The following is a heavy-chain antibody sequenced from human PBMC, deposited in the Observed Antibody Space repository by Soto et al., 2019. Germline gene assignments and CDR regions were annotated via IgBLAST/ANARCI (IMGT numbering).Heavy chain of an antibody. CDR2: INPRSGRT. D-gene: IGHD3-10*01. Sequence: ASVKVSFKASGYTFTTYSMHWVRQAPVQGLEWMGVINPRSGRTSFAQKFQGRVTMTGDTSTSTVYMELSSLRSEDTAVYYCAMDTNLLDYYFDYWGQGTLVTAPQ. CDR3: AMDTNLLDYYFDY. J-gene: IGHJ4*02. V-gene: IGHV1-46*01. CDR1: GYTFTTYS.